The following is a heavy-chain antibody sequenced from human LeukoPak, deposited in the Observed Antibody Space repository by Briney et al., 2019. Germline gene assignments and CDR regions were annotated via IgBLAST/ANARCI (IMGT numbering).Heavy chain of an antibody. Sequence: GGSLRLSCAAPGFTFSIYAMSWVRQAPGKGLGWVSAMTASDERTYYADSVKGRFSISRDNAKNTLYLQMTSLRVEDTAVYFCAKDFSGSYDYWGQGTLVTVSS. CDR2: MTASDERT. J-gene: IGHJ4*02. CDR1: GFTFSIYA. V-gene: IGHV3-23*01. D-gene: IGHD1-26*01. CDR3: AKDFSGSYDY.